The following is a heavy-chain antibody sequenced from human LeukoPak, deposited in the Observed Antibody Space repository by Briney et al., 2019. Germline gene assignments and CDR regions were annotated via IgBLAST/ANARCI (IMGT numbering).Heavy chain of an antibody. CDR3: ARVPPWGPADCWYFDL. D-gene: IGHD7-27*01. J-gene: IGHJ2*01. V-gene: IGHV4-59*01. CDR2: IYYSGST. CDR1: GGSISSYY. Sequence: SETLSLTCTVSGGSISSYYWSWIRQPPGKGLEWIGYIYYSGSTNYNPSLKSRVTISVDTSKNQFSLKLSSVTAADTAVYYCARVPPWGPADCWYFDLWGRGTLVTVSS.